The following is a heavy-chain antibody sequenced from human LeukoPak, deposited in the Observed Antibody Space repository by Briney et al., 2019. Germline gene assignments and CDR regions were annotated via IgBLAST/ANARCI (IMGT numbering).Heavy chain of an antibody. CDR1: GFTFSSYE. CDR3: VRGGSGYCTSSSCHHGY. D-gene: IGHD2-2*01. CDR2: ISSSASTI. V-gene: IGHV3-48*03. Sequence: GGSLRLSCEPSGFTFSSYEMNWVRQAPGKGLEWVSYISSSASTIYYADSVKGRFTISRDNAKTSLYLQMNSLRAEDTAVYYCVRGGSGYCTSSSCHHGYWGQGSLVIVSS. J-gene: IGHJ4*02.